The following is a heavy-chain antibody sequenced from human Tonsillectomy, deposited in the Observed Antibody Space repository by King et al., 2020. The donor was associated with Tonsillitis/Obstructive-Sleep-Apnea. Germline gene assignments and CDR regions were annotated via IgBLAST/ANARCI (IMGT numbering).Heavy chain of an antibody. Sequence: VQLVESGGGVVQPGGSLRLSCAASGFTFDDYAMHWVRQAPGKGLEWVSLISGDGGSTYYADSVKGRFTISRDNSKNSLYLQMNSLRTEDTALYYCAKDRASGVGSSTEYFDYWGQGTLVTVSS. CDR2: ISGDGGST. V-gene: IGHV3-43*02. CDR1: GFTFDDYA. D-gene: IGHD1-26*01. J-gene: IGHJ4*02. CDR3: AKDRASGVGSSTEYFDY.